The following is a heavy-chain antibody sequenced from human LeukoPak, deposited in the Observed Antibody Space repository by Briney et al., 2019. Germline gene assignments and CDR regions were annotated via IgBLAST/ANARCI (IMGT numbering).Heavy chain of an antibody. CDR2: IWYDGSNK. CDR1: GFTFSSCG. J-gene: IGHJ5*02. Sequence: PGRSLRLSCAASGFTFSSCGMHWVRQAPGKGLEWVAVIWYDGSNKYYADSVKGRFTISRDNSKNTLYLQMNSLRAEDTAVYYCARGGYSYGNNWFDPWGQGTLVTVSS. D-gene: IGHD5-18*01. V-gene: IGHV3-33*01. CDR3: ARGGYSYGNNWFDP.